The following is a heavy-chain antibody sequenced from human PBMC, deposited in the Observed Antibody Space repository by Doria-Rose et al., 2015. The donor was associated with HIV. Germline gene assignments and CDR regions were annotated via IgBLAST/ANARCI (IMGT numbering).Heavy chain of an antibody. Sequence: QVQLQESGPGLVKPSETLSLTCQVFGSSIGLYQWSWLRPPPGKGLEWIGYIFYSGDTNYNPSLRSRVTMSVDTSKNQFSLKLASVTAADTAAYFCARHEASREIGHWGHGILVTVSS. V-gene: IGHV4-59*08. J-gene: IGHJ1*01. D-gene: IGHD2-21*01. CDR2: IFYSGDT. CDR1: GSSIGLYQ. CDR3: ARHEASREIGH.